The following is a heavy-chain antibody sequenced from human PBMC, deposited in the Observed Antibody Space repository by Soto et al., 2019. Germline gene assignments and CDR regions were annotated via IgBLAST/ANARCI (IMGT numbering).Heavy chain of an antibody. V-gene: IGHV1-69*06. CDR1: GGTFSSYA. D-gene: IGHD2-8*01. CDR2: IIPIFGTA. J-gene: IGHJ5*02. Sequence: SVKVSCKASGGTFSSYAISGVRQAPGQGLEWMGGIIPIFGTANYAQKFQGRVTITADKSTSTAYMELSSLRSEDTAVYYCARAGDCTNGVCYNNWFDPWGQGTLVTVSS. CDR3: ARAGDCTNGVCYNNWFDP.